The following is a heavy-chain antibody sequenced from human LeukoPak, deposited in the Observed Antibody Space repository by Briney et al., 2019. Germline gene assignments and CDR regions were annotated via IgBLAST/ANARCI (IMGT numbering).Heavy chain of an antibody. Sequence: GESLKISCKGSGYSFTSYWIAWVRQMPGKGLEWMGIIYPGDSDTRYSPSFQGQVTISADKSISTASLQWTSLKASDTAMYYCARPLVGTGYSSSWYFAYWGQGTQVTVSS. CDR3: ARPLVGTGYSSSWYFAY. D-gene: IGHD6-13*01. CDR2: IYPGDSDT. J-gene: IGHJ4*02. CDR1: GYSFTSYW. V-gene: IGHV5-51*01.